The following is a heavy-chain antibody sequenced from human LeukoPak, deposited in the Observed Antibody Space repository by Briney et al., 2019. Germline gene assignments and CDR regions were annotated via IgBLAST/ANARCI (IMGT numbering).Heavy chain of an antibody. J-gene: IGHJ4*02. V-gene: IGHV3-7*05. CDR3: AREATSSSGWYIDY. Sequence: GGSLRLSCAVSGFTFSRFWMSWVRQAPGKGLEWLANIKKDGSEKYYVDSVKGRFTISRDNAKNSLYLQMNSLRAEDTAVYYCAREATSSSGWYIDYWGQGTLVTVSS. CDR1: GFTFSRFW. CDR2: IKKDGSEK. D-gene: IGHD6-25*01.